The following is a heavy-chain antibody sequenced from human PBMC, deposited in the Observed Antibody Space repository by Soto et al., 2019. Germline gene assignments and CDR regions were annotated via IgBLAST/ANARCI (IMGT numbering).Heavy chain of an antibody. D-gene: IGHD3-22*01. CDR2: TYYRSKWYN. CDR1: GDSVSSNSAA. Sequence: SQTLSLTCAISGDSVSSNSAAWNWIRQSPSRGLEWLGRTYYRSKWYNDYAVSVKSRITINPDTSKNQFSLQLNSVTPEDTAVYYCARVRIKYDSSGYYFNYFDYWGQGXLVTVSS. V-gene: IGHV6-1*01. J-gene: IGHJ4*02. CDR3: ARVRIKYDSSGYYFNYFDY.